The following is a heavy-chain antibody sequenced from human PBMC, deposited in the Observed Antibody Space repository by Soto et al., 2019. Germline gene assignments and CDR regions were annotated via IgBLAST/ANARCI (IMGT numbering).Heavy chain of an antibody. Sequence: PSETLSLTCTVSGGSINRGGYSWTWIRQHPGKGLEWIGHIYYSGTTYYNPSLKSRVTISLDTSKNQFSLNLNAVTAADTAVYYCARELGIAVAPRGAFDIWGQGTMVTVSS. D-gene: IGHD6-19*01. CDR3: ARELGIAVAPRGAFDI. J-gene: IGHJ3*02. CDR2: IYYSGTT. CDR1: GGSINRGGYS. V-gene: IGHV4-31*03.